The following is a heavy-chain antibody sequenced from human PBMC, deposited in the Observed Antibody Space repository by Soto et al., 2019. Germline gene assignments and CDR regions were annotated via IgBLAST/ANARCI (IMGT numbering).Heavy chain of an antibody. CDR3: ASRIVVPAAMRSGDYYYYGMDV. J-gene: IGHJ6*04. Sequence: SVKVSCKASGGTFSSYAISWVRQAPGQGLEWMGGIIPIFGTANYAQKFQGRVTITADESTSTAYMELSSLRSEDTAVYYCASRIVVPAAMRSGDYYYYGMDVWGKGTTVTVSS. CDR1: GGTFSSYA. V-gene: IGHV1-69*13. D-gene: IGHD2-2*01. CDR2: IIPIFGTA.